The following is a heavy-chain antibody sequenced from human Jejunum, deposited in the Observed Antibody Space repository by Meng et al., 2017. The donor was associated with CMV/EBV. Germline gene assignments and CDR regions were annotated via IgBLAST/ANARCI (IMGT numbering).Heavy chain of an antibody. CDR1: GESMRSHY. D-gene: IGHD1-1*01. Sequence: SGESMRSHYWTWIRQPPGKGLEWMGHAYYSGSATYSPSLRSRVTISVDMSKNQFSLKLRSVTAADTAMYFCARGLGHASNNSHDYWGQGTLVTVSS. CDR2: AYYSGSA. J-gene: IGHJ4*02. V-gene: IGHV4-59*11. CDR3: ARGLGHASNNSHDY.